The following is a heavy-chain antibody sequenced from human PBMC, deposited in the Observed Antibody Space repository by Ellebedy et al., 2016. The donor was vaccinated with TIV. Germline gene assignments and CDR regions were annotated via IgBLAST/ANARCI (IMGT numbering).Heavy chain of an antibody. D-gene: IGHD2-2*01. Sequence: GESLKISXKGSGYSFTSYWIGWVRQMPGKGLEWMGIIYPGDSDTRYSPSFQGQVTISADKSISTAYLQWSSLKASDTAMYYCARQSTSYESHLLFDYWGQGTLVTVSS. CDR2: IYPGDSDT. CDR3: ARQSTSYESHLLFDY. J-gene: IGHJ4*02. V-gene: IGHV5-51*01. CDR1: GYSFTSYW.